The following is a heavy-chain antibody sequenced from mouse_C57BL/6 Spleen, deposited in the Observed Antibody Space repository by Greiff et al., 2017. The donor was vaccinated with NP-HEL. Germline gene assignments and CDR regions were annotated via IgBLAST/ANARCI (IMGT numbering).Heavy chain of an antibody. D-gene: IGHD3-3*01. Sequence: QVQLQQPGAELVKPGASVKLSCKASGYTFTSYWMQWVKQRPGQGLEWIGEIDPSDSYTNYNQKFKGKATLTVDTSSSTAYMQLSSLTSEDTAVYYCARGGPFGYWGKGTTLTVSS. J-gene: IGHJ2*01. CDR2: IDPSDSYT. CDR3: ARGGPFGY. V-gene: IGHV1-50*01. CDR1: GYTFTSYW.